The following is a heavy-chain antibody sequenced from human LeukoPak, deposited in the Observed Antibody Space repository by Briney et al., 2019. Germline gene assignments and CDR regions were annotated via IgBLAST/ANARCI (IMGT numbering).Heavy chain of an antibody. CDR3: AKDHVPYDSSGYYYS. J-gene: IGHJ4*02. CDR2: ISGSGGST. V-gene: IGHV3-23*01. CDR1: GFTFSSYA. Sequence: GGSLRLSCAASGFTFSSYAMSWVRQAPGKGLEWVSAISGSGGSTYYADSVKGRFTISRDNSKNTLYLQMNSLRAEDTAVYYCAKDHVPYDSSGYYYSWGQGTLVTVSS. D-gene: IGHD3-22*01.